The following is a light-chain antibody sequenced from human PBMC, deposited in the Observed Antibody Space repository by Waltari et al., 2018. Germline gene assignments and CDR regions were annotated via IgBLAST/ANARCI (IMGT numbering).Light chain of an antibody. J-gene: IGKJ1*01. CDR1: QDITNY. V-gene: IGKV1-33*01. Sequence: DIQMTQSPSSLSASVGDRVTITCQASQDITNYLNWYQQKPGKAPKVVIYDASNLETGVPSRFSGTGSETDFTLTISSLQPEDIGTYYCQQFDSLPWTFGQGTEVEIK. CDR2: DAS. CDR3: QQFDSLPWT.